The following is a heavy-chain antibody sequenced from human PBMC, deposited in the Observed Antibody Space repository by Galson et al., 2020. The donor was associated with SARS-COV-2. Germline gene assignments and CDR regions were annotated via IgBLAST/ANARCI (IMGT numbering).Heavy chain of an antibody. CDR2: IYTSGST. J-gene: IGHJ4*01. Sequence: SETLSLTCTVSGGSISSYYWSWIRQPAGKGLEWLGRIYTSGSTNYNPSLKSRITISVDTSKNQFSLTLNSVTAADTAVYYCARYTTSSVSFDYWGHGTLVTVSS. CDR3: ARYTTSSVSFDY. CDR1: GGSISSYY. D-gene: IGHD6-6*01. V-gene: IGHV4-4*07.